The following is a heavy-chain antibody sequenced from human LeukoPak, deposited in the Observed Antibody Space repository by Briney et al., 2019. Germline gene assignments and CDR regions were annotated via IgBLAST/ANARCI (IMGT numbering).Heavy chain of an antibody. D-gene: IGHD2-15*01. J-gene: IGHJ6*02. CDR2: TNHSGST. CDR1: GGSFSGYY. CDR3: ARGPIRCSGGSCYSRNYYYGMDV. V-gene: IGHV4-34*01. Sequence: SETLSLTCAVYGGSFSGYYWSWIRQPPGKGLEWIGETNHSGSTNYNPSLKSRVTISVDTSKNQFSLKLSSVTAADTAVYYCARGPIRCSGGSCYSRNYYYGMDVWGQGTTVTVSS.